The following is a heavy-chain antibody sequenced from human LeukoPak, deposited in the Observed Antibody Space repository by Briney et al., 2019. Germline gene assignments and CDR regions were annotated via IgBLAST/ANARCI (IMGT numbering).Heavy chain of an antibody. CDR3: ARDFRPVVGTAGAFDS. CDR1: GFTFSSYA. D-gene: IGHD2-2*01. CDR2: ISYDGSNK. J-gene: IGHJ4*02. V-gene: IGHV3-30*04. Sequence: SGGSLRLSCAASGFTFSSYAMRWVRQAPGKGLEWVAVISYDGSNKYYADSVKGRFTISRDNSKNTLYLQMNSLRAEDTAVYYCARDFRPVVGTAGAFDSWGQGTLVTVSS.